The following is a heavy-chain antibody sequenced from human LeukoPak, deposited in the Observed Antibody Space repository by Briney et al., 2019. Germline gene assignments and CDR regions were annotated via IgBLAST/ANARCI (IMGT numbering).Heavy chain of an antibody. J-gene: IGHJ4*02. CDR2: IYTSGST. Sequence: SETLSLTCTVSGGSMISYYWSWIRQPAGKGLEWIGRIYTSGSTNYNPSLKSRVSVSVDKSKNQFSLRLSSVTAADTAVYYCARGGSSGPDYWGQGTLVTVSS. D-gene: IGHD6-19*01. V-gene: IGHV4-4*07. CDR3: ARGGSSGPDY. CDR1: GGSMISYY.